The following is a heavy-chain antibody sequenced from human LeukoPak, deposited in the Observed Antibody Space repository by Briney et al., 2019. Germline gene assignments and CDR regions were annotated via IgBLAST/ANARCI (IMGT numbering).Heavy chain of an antibody. J-gene: IGHJ4*02. D-gene: IGHD3/OR15-3a*01. CDR3: ARGKYDFLTGYLHPDY. V-gene: IGHV4-61*02. Sequence: PSQTLSLTCTVSGGSINSGSYYWSWIRQPAGKGLEWIGRIYTSGRTNYNPSLKSRVTMSLDTSKNQFSLKLTSVTAADTAVYYCARGKYDFLTGYLHPDYWGQGMLVTVSS. CDR1: GGSINSGSYY. CDR2: IYTSGRT.